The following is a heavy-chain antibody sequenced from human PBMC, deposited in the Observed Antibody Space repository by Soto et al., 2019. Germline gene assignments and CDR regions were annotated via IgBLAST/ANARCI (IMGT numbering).Heavy chain of an antibody. CDR1: GYNFAGYW. V-gene: IGHV5-51*01. CDR3: ARGGVSTRTFDY. D-gene: IGHD3-3*01. Sequence: GESLKISCKVSGYNFAGYWIAWVRQMPGKGLELMGIIYPSDSDTRYRPSFQGQVTISADKSISSAYLQWSSLRASDTAMYYCARGGVSTRTFDYWGQGTPVTVSS. J-gene: IGHJ4*02. CDR2: IYPSDSDT.